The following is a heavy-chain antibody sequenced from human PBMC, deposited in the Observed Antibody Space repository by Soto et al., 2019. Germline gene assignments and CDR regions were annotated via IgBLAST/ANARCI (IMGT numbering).Heavy chain of an antibody. J-gene: IGHJ6*02. CDR2: ISSSSSYI. Sequence: KTGGSLRLSCAASGFTFSSYSMNWVRQAPGKGLERVSSISSSSSYIYYADSVKGRFTISRDNAKNSLYLQMNSLRAEDTAVYYCARSEGEQQLVSYYYYGMDVWGQGTTVTVSS. V-gene: IGHV3-21*01. CDR1: GFTFSSYS. CDR3: ARSEGEQQLVSYYYYGMDV. D-gene: IGHD6-13*01.